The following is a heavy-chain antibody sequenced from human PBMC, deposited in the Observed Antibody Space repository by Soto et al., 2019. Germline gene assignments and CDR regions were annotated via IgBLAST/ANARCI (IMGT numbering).Heavy chain of an antibody. Sequence: QVQLVESGGGVVQPGRSLRLSCAASGFTFSNYGMHWVRQAPGKGLEWVALIWYDGTNKYYADSVKGRFTISRDISKNTLYLQMAILRAADTAVYYCASDVSGPLDCWGQGTLVTVSS. CDR1: GFTFSNYG. V-gene: IGHV3-33*01. CDR2: IWYDGTNK. J-gene: IGHJ4*02. CDR3: ASDVSGPLDC. D-gene: IGHD2-8*01.